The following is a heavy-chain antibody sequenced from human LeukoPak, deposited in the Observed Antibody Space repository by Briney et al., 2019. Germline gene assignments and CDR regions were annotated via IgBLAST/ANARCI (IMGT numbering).Heavy chain of an antibody. D-gene: IGHD2-2*01. Sequence: RASVKVSCKASGGTFSSYAISWVRQAPGQGLEWMGRIIPIFGIANYAQKFQGRVTITADKPTSTAYMELSSLRSEDTAVYYCARSKVVPAAQRWNWFDPWGQGTLVTVSS. J-gene: IGHJ5*02. CDR2: IIPIFGIA. CDR1: GGTFSSYA. CDR3: ARSKVVPAAQRWNWFDP. V-gene: IGHV1-69*04.